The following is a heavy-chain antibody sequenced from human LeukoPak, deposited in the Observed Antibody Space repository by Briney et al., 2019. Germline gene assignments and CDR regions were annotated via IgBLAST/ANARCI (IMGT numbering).Heavy chain of an antibody. D-gene: IGHD6-19*01. Sequence: PGGSLRLSCIASGFSFSGYAMSWVRQAPGKGLEWVAVISHDGSTKYYADSVKGRFTISRDNSKNTLYLQMDTLGGEDTAVYYCARAVVGKEDLDYWGQGTLVTVSS. J-gene: IGHJ4*02. CDR1: GFSFSGYA. CDR3: ARAVVGKEDLDY. V-gene: IGHV3-30*04. CDR2: ISHDGSTK.